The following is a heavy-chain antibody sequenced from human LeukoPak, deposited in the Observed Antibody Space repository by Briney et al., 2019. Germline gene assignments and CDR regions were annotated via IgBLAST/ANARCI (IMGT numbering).Heavy chain of an antibody. CDR1: GGSISRYY. CDR3: ARHPRDGYNSPYFYYGVAV. V-gene: IGHV4-59*08. Sequence: PSETLSLTCSVSGGSISRYYWSWIRQPPGKGLEWIGDIYYNASTNYNPSLKSRVTISVDTSKNQFPLKLSSVTAADTAVYYCARHPRDGYNSPYFYYGVAVWGHGTTVTVSS. D-gene: IGHD5-24*01. CDR2: IYYNAST. J-gene: IGHJ6*02.